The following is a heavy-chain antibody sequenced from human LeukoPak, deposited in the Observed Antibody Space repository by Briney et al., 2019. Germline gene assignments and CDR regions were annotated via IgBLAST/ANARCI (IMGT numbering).Heavy chain of an antibody. J-gene: IGHJ4*02. D-gene: IGHD5-18*01. CDR3: ARDHPPGYSYGPSFDY. Sequence: SVNVSCKASGGTFSSYAISWVRQAPGQGLEWMGGIIPIFGTANYAQKFQGRVTITADESTSTAYMELSSLRSEDTAVYYCARDHPPGYSYGPSFDYWGQETLVTVSS. V-gene: IGHV1-69*01. CDR2: IIPIFGTA. CDR1: GGTFSSYA.